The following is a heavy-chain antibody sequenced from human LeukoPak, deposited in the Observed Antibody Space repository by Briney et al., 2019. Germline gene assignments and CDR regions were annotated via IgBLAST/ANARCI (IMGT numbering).Heavy chain of an antibody. CDR1: SGSFSGYY. V-gene: IGHV4-34*01. CDR3: ARGRGVNYYYYYYMDV. D-gene: IGHD3-10*01. Sequence: SETLSLTCAVYSGSFSGYYWSWIRQPPGKGLEWIGEINHSGSTNYNPSLKSRVTISVDTSKNQFSLKLSSVTAADTAVYYCARGRGVNYYYYYYMDVWGKGTTVTVSS. J-gene: IGHJ6*03. CDR2: INHSGST.